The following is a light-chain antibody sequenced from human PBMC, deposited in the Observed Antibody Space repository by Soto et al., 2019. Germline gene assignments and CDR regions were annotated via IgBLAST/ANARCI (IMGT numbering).Light chain of an antibody. J-gene: IGKJ4*01. CDR2: SAS. V-gene: IGKV1-39*01. CDR3: QQSYSTPLT. Sequence: DIQITQSPASLSASVGDRVTITCRASQDISNYLTWYQQKPGKVPKLLIYSASTLQSGVPSRFSGSGSGTDFTLTISSLQPEDFATYYCQQSYSTPLTFGGGTKVDIK. CDR1: QDISNY.